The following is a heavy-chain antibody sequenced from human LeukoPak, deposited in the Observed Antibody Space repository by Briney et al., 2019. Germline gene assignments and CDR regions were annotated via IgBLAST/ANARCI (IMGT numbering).Heavy chain of an antibody. CDR3: ARGRPGEGVDV. V-gene: IGHV3-11*01. CDR1: GFTFSDYY. J-gene: IGHJ6*02. Sequence: GGSLRLSCAASGFTFSDYYISWIRLAPGKGLEWVSYISNSGRTIYYIDSVKGRSTVSRDNAKNSLHLQMSSLRAEDTAVYYCARGRPGEGVDVWGLGTTVTVSS. D-gene: IGHD4-17*01. CDR2: ISNSGRTI.